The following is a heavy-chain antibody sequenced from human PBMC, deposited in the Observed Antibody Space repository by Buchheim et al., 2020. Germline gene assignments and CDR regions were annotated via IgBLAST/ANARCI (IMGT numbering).Heavy chain of an antibody. J-gene: IGHJ6*02. CDR3: ARGSSVVVAARNYYGMDV. D-gene: IGHD2-15*01. V-gene: IGHV3-48*03. Sequence: EVQLVESGGGLVQPGGSLRLSCAASGFTFSSYEMNWVRQAPGKGLEWVSYISSSGSTIYYADSVKGRFTISRDKAKNSLYLQMNSLRAEDTAVYYCARGSSVVVAARNYYGMDVWGQGTT. CDR2: ISSSGSTI. CDR1: GFTFSSYE.